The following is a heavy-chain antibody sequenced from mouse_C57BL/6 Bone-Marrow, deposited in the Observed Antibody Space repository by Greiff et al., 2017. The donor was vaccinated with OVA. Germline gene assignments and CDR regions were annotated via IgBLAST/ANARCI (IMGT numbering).Heavy chain of an antibody. CDR3: ARLGDRAYYGNYGFDY. CDR1: GYTFTSYW. Sequence: QVQLQQPGAELVRPGSSVKLSCKASGYTFTSYWMHWVKQRPIQGLEWIGNIDPSDSETHYNQKFKDKATLTVDKSSSTAYMQLSSLTSEDSAVYYCARLGDRAYYGNYGFDYWGQGTTLTVSS. D-gene: IGHD2-10*01. CDR2: IDPSDSET. J-gene: IGHJ2*01. V-gene: IGHV1-52*01.